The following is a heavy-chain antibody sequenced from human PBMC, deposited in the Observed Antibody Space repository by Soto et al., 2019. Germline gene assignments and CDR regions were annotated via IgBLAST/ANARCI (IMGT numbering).Heavy chain of an antibody. CDR2: INPNSGGT. CDR3: ARSPFDYGGNPRIDFDI. CDR1: GYTFTGYY. V-gene: IGHV1-2*04. J-gene: IGHJ3*02. D-gene: IGHD4-17*01. Sequence: GASVKVSCKASGYTFTGYYMHWVRQAPGQGLEWMGWINPNSGGTNYAQKFQGWVTMTRDTSISTAYMELSRLRSDDTAVYYCARSPFDYGGNPRIDFDIWGQGTMVTVSS.